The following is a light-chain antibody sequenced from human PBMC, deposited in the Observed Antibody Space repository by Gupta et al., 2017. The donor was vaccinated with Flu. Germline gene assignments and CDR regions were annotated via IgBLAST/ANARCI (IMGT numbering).Light chain of an antibody. CDR1: SGHSRYA. J-gene: IGLJ3*02. V-gene: IGLV4-69*01. CDR3: QTWGTGFWV. Sequence: QLVLTHSPPASASLGASVKLTCTLSSGHSRYAIAWHQQQPETGPRYLMRLNSDGSHSKGDGSPDRFSGSSSGADRYLTISSRQSEDEADYYCQTWGTGFWVFGGGTKLTVL. CDR2: LNSDGSH.